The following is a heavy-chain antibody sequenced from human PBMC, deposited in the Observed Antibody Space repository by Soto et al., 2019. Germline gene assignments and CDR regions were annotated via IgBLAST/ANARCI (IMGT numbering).Heavy chain of an antibody. D-gene: IGHD3-9*01. CDR1: GFTFSSYG. V-gene: IGHV3-33*01. CDR2: IWYDGSNK. CDR3: ARDLSNWLSLKYFDY. Sequence: GGSLRLSCAASGFTFSSYGMHWVRQAPGKGLEWVAVIWYDGSNKYYADSVKGRFTISRDNSKNTLYLQMNSLRAEDTAVYYCARDLSNWLSLKYFDYWGQGTLVTVSS. J-gene: IGHJ4*02.